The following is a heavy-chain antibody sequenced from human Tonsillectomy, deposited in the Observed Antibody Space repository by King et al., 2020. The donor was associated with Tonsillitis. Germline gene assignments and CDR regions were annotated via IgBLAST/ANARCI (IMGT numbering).Heavy chain of an antibody. CDR2: ISYSGSTM. J-gene: IGHJ6*02. CDR1: GFTFSSYS. V-gene: IGHV3-48*01. CDR3: ARDWFVTGGNCYSYYGMDV. Sequence: QLVQSGGGLVQPGGGSLRLSCAASGFTFSSYSMNWVRQAPGKGLEWVSYISYSGSTMYYADSVKGRFTISRDNAKNSLYLQMNSLRAEDTALYYCARDWFVTGGNCYSYYGMDVWGQGTTVTVSS. D-gene: IGHD2-8*02.